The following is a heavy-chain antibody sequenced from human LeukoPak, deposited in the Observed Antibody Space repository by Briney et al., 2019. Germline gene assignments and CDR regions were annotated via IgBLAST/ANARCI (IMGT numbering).Heavy chain of an antibody. V-gene: IGHV3-48*01. D-gene: IGHD4-11*01. Sequence: TGGSLRLSCAASGFTFSSYSMNWVRQAPGQGLEWASYITSDSTTMFYADSVKGRFTASRDNAENSMYLQMNSLRAEDTAVYYCARVALRPIDYSNPEFDPWGQGTLVTVSS. CDR2: ITSDSTTM. J-gene: IGHJ5*02. CDR3: ARVALRPIDYSNPEFDP. CDR1: GFTFSSYS.